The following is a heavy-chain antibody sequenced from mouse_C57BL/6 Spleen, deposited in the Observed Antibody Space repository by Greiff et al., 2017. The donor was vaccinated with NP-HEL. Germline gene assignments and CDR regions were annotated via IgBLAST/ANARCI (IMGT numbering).Heavy chain of an antibody. CDR3: AREGDANYEGFFDY. J-gene: IGHJ2*01. CDR2: INPGSGGT. D-gene: IGHD1-1*01. CDR1: GYAFTNYL. V-gene: IGHV1-54*01. Sequence: VQLQESGAELVRPGPSVKVSCKASGYAFTNYLIEWVKQRPGQGLEWIGVINPGSGGTNYNEKFKGKATLTADKSSSTAYMQLSSLTSEDSAVYFCAREGDANYEGFFDYWGQGTTLTVSS.